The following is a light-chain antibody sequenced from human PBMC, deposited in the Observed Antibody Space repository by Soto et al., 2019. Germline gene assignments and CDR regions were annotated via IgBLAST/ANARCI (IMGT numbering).Light chain of an antibody. V-gene: IGLV2-23*01. CDR3: CSYAGSSTSLYV. CDR1: SSDVGSYNL. Sequence: QSVLTQPAPVSGSPGQSITISCTGTSSDVGSYNLVSWYQQHPGKAPKLMIYEGGKWPSGVSNRFSGSKSGNTASLTISGLQAEDEADYYCCSYAGSSTSLYVFGTGTKVTVL. J-gene: IGLJ1*01. CDR2: EGG.